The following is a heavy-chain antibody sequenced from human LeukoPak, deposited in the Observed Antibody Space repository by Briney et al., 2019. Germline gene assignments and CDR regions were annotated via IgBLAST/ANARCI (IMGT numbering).Heavy chain of an antibody. Sequence: GGSLRLSCAASGFTFNNNWMIWVRQAPGKGLEWVTTIKQDGSEKYYLDSVKGRITVSRDNAKNSLYLQMHSLRAEDTAVYYCARDSDYGGSFDIWGQGTMVTVSS. CDR1: GFTFNNNW. D-gene: IGHD4-23*01. J-gene: IGHJ3*02. CDR2: IKQDGSEK. V-gene: IGHV3-7*03. CDR3: ARDSDYGGSFDI.